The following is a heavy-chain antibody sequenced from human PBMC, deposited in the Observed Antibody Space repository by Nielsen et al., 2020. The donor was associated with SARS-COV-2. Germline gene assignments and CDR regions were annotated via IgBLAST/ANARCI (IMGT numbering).Heavy chain of an antibody. V-gene: IGHV3-21*01. CDR3: TRAGGLNDY. J-gene: IGHJ4*02. D-gene: IGHD6-25*01. Sequence: GESLKISCAASGFTFSEFAMNWVRQAPGKGLEWVSSISGSSGYITYSDSVKGRFTISRDNANNSLYLQINSLRAEDSAIYYCTRAGGLNDYWGQGTLVTVSS. CDR1: GFTFSEFA. CDR2: ISGSSGYI.